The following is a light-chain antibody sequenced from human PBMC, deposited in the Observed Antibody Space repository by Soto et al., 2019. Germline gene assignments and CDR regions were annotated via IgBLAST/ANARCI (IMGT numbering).Light chain of an antibody. CDR1: QSVNSN. Sequence: EIVLTQSRATLSLSPGESATLSCRCSQSVNSNYLAWYQQHPGQPPRLLIYGISTRATGIPARFSGSGSGTEFSLTISSLQSEDFAVYYCQQYSKWPITFGQGTRLEIK. J-gene: IGKJ5*01. V-gene: IGKV3-15*01. CDR2: GIS. CDR3: QQYSKWPIT.